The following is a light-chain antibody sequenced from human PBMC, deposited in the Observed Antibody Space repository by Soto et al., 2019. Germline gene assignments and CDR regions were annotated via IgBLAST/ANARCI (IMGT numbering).Light chain of an antibody. V-gene: IGLV2-14*03. Sequence: QSALTQPASVSGSPGQSITISCTGTRTDVDGHDYVSWYQQHPGQAPKLIIFDVHNRPSGVSSRFSGSKSGDTASLTISGLQAEDDGDYYCGSYTASAPFHVFGTGTKVTVL. CDR1: RTDVDGHDY. J-gene: IGLJ1*01. CDR3: GSYTASAPFHV. CDR2: DVH.